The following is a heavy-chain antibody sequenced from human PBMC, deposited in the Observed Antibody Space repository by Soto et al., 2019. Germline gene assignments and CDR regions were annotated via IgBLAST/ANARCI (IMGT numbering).Heavy chain of an antibody. D-gene: IGHD5-18*01. V-gene: IGHV4-39*01. J-gene: IGHJ4*02. CDR1: GGSISSSDYY. CDR2: IYYSGSA. Sequence: QLQLQESGPGLVKPSETLSLTCTVSGGSISSSDYYWGWIRQPPGKGLEWIGNIYYSGSASYNPSIKKRVTIPVDTSKIQAYLKVSSVTAADTAVYICVSGYPWGGFDYWGQGTLVTVSS. CDR3: VSGYPWGGFDY.